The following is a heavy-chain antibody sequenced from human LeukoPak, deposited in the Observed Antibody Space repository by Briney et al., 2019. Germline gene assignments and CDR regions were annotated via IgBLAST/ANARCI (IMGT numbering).Heavy chain of an antibody. J-gene: IGHJ4*02. CDR1: GGSISSGGYY. Sequence: SETLSLTCTVSGGSISSGGYYWSWIRQPPGKGLEWIGYIYQSGSTYYNPSLKSRVTISVDRSKNQFSLKLSSVTAADTAVYYCARGRYRFDYWGQGTLVTVSS. V-gene: IGHV4-30-2*01. CDR3: ARGRYRFDY. D-gene: IGHD1-1*01. CDR2: IYQSGST.